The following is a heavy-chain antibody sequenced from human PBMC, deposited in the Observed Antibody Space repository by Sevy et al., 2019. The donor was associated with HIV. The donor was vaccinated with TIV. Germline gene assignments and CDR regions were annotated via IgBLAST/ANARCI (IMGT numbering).Heavy chain of an antibody. J-gene: IGHJ5*02. V-gene: IGHV4-59*12. CDR3: ARAPPVRSGDDSLNWFDP. D-gene: IGHD2-21*02. CDR1: YGPISAYY. CDR2: IHYTGST. Sequence: SETLSLTCSVSYGPISAYYWNWIRQSPGKGLEWIGSIHYTGSTDYNPSLKSRVTRSLDTSKNQFSLQLKSVTAADTALYYCARAPPVRSGDDSLNWFDPWGQGTLVTVSS.